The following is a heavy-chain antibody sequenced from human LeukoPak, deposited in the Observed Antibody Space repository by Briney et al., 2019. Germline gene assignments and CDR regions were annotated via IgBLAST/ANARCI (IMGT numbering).Heavy chain of an antibody. Sequence: PSETLSLTCAVYGGSFSGYYWTWIRQPAGKGLEWIGRIYTSGRTNYNPSLKSRVTISVDTSKNQFSLKLNSVTAADTAVYYCAKDVGCTNTSCAPHDAFDIWGQGTMVTVSS. CDR3: AKDVGCTNTSCAPHDAFDI. J-gene: IGHJ3*02. D-gene: IGHD2-2*01. V-gene: IGHV4-4*07. CDR1: GGSFSGYY. CDR2: IYTSGRT.